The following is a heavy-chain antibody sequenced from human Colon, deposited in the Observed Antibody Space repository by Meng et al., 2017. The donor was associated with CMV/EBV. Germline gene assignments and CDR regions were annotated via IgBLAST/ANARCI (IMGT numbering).Heavy chain of an antibody. CDR2: VYTTGGT. V-gene: IGHV4-30-2*01. J-gene: IGHJ4*02. CDR1: GAALNRAGSA. D-gene: IGHD2-8*01. CDR3: ARGNGDHLFDY. Sequence: CAVSGAALNRAGSAWTWFRHPPGMGLEWISDVYTTGGTFYNPSLKSRVTISVDVSKNQFSLQLRSVTAADTAVYYCARGNGDHLFDYWGQGTLVTVSS.